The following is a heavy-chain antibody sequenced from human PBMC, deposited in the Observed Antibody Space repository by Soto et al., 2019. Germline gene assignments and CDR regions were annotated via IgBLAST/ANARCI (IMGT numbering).Heavy chain of an antibody. CDR2: IIPILGIA. CDR1: GGTFSSYT. CDR3: AREPAGPAAIALKYFDY. V-gene: IGHV1-69*08. D-gene: IGHD2-2*01. Sequence: QVQLVQSGAEVKKPGSSVKVSCKASGGTFSSYTISWVRQALGQGLEWMGRIIPILGIANYAQKFQGRVTITADKSTSTAYMELSSLRSEDTAVYYCAREPAGPAAIALKYFDYWGQGTLVTVSS. J-gene: IGHJ4*02.